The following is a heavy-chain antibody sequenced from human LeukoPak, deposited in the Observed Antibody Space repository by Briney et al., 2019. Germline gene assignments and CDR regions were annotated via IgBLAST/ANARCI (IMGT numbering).Heavy chain of an antibody. J-gene: IGHJ4*02. D-gene: IGHD1-7*01. Sequence: GGSLRLSCAASGFTFSTYGMSWVRQAPGKGLEWVSAISGSGGSTYYADSVKGQFNISRDNSKNTLYLQMNSLRAEDTAVYYCAREVWNYLDGYDYWGQGTLVTVSS. CDR1: GFTFSTYG. CDR2: ISGSGGST. V-gene: IGHV3-23*01. CDR3: AREVWNYLDGYDY.